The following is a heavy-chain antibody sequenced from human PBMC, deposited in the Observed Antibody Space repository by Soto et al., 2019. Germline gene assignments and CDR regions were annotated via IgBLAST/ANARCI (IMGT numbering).Heavy chain of an antibody. D-gene: IGHD4-4*01. CDR2: IYYSGST. J-gene: IGHJ6*02. CDR3: ARDASVTRYYYYGMDV. CDR1: GAALSSGGYF. Sequence: SETLSLTCTVSGAALSSGGYFYTWVRQPPGKGLEWLGYIYYSGSTNYNPSLKSRVTISVDTSKNQFSLKLSSVTAADTAVYYCARDASVTRYYYYGMDVWGQGTTV. V-gene: IGHV4-61*08.